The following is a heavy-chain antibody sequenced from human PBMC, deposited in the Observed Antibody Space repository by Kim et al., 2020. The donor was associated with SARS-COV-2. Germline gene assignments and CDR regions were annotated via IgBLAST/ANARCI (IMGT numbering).Heavy chain of an antibody. J-gene: IGHJ4*02. V-gene: IGHV3-49*04. CDR1: GFTFGDYA. CDR3: TRVRIYDILTGYYSDY. Sequence: GGSLRLSCTASGFTFGDYAMSWVRQAPGKGLEWVGFIRSKAYGGTTEYAASVKGRFTISRDDSKSIAYLQMNSLKTEDTAVYYCTRVRIYDILTGYYSDYWGQGTLVTVSS. CDR2: IRSKAYGGTT. D-gene: IGHD3-9*01.